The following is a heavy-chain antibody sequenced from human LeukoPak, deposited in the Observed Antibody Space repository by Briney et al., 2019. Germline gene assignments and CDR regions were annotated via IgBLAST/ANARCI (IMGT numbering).Heavy chain of an antibody. Sequence: ASVKVSCKASGYIFYNYGITWVRQAPGHGLEWMGWVSGHSGNTNYAQKFQDRATMTTDTSTSTAYMELRSLRFDDTAVYYCARHFAWGSGGAPIDDNWLHPWGQGILVTVSS. CDR3: ARHFAWGSGGAPIDDNWLHP. D-gene: IGHD7-27*01. CDR2: VSGHSGNT. V-gene: IGHV1-18*01. CDR1: GYIFYNYG. J-gene: IGHJ5*02.